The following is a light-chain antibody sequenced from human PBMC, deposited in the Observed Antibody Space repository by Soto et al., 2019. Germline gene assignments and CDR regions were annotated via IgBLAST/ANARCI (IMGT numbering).Light chain of an antibody. V-gene: IGKV1-5*03. CDR2: KAS. CDR3: QQYDKYAWT. CDR1: QSISSW. Sequence: DIQMTQSPSTLSASVGDRVTITWRASQSISSWLAWYQQKPGKAPKLLIYKASTLESGVPSRFSGSGSGTEFTLTISSLQPDDFATYYCQQYDKYAWTFGQGTKVDIK. J-gene: IGKJ1*01.